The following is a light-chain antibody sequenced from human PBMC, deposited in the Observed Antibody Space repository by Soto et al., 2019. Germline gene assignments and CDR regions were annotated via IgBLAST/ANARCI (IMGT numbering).Light chain of an antibody. CDR3: CSFGGSSPV. CDR2: EGT. Sequence: QSALTQPASVSGSPGQSITISCTGTSSDVGSYNLVSWYQQHPGTAPKLMIYEGTKRPSGVSNRFSGSRSGNTASPTISGLQADDEADYYCCSFGGSSPVFGGGTKVTVL. J-gene: IGLJ2*01. CDR1: SSDVGSYNL. V-gene: IGLV2-23*01.